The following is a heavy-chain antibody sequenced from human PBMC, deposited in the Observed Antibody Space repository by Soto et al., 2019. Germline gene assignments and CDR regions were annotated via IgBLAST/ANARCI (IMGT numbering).Heavy chain of an antibody. CDR2: MYHSGTF. CDR3: ARAQFYSGSGNYNNLMFDA. Sequence: KVSETLSLTCAVPGGSIGGVGYSWSWIRQPPGGGLEWIGYMYHSGTFLKSPSLKTRLTMSLDMSKNQFSLTLNSMTAADTAVYYCARAQFYSGSGNYNNLMFDAWGQGIQVTVSS. CDR1: GGSIGGVGYS. D-gene: IGHD3-10*01. J-gene: IGHJ5*02. V-gene: IGHV4-30-2*01.